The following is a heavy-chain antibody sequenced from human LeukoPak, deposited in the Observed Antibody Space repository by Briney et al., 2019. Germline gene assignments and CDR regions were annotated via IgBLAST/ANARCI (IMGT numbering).Heavy chain of an antibody. CDR2: TFYSGST. J-gene: IGHJ4*02. CDR3: ATVAVDRGVTFFDY. D-gene: IGHD3-10*01. Sequence: SETLSLTCTVSTGSINSYYWTWIRQPPGKGLEWIGNTFYSGSTNYNPSLMSRVSISVDTSKNQVSLNLNSVTAADTAVYYCATVAVDRGVTFFDYWGQGTLVTVSS. CDR1: TGSINSYY. V-gene: IGHV4-59*12.